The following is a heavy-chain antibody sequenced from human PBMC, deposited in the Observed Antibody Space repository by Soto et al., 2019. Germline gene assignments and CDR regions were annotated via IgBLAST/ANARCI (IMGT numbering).Heavy chain of an antibody. D-gene: IGHD6-6*01. CDR3: AGIAARLLDGMDV. CDR1: GFTFSSYA. J-gene: IGHJ6*02. CDR2: ISGSGGST. Sequence: GGSLRLSCAASGFTFSSYAMTWVRQATGKGLEWVSAISGSGGSTYYADSVKGRFTISRDNSKNTLYLQMNSLRAEDTAVYYCAGIAARLLDGMDVWGQGTTVTVSS. V-gene: IGHV3-23*01.